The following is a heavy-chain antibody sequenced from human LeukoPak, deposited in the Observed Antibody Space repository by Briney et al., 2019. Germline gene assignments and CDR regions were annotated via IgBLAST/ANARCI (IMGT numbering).Heavy chain of an antibody. V-gene: IGHV3-48*03. CDR3: ARLGFCSDGSCYSLDY. J-gene: IGHJ4*02. Sequence: GGSLRLSCAASGSTFSNYEMNWVRQAPGMGLEWVSYITSSGPTAFYADSVKGRFNISRDNAQNSLFLQMNNLTAEDTAIYYCARLGFCSDGSCYSLDYWGQGILVTVSS. CDR1: GSTFSNYE. CDR2: ITSSGPTA. D-gene: IGHD2-15*01.